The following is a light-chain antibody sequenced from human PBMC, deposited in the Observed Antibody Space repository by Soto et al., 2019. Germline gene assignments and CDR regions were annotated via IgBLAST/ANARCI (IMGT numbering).Light chain of an antibody. CDR2: EGS. CDR1: SSDVGSYNL. CDR3: CSYAGSVV. J-gene: IGLJ2*01. V-gene: IGLV2-23*01. Sequence: QSALTQPASVSGSPGQSITISCTGTSSDVGSYNLVSWYQQHPGKAPKLMIYEGSKWPSGVSNRFSGSKSGNTASLTISGFQAEDEADYYCCSYAGSVVFGGGTKLTVL.